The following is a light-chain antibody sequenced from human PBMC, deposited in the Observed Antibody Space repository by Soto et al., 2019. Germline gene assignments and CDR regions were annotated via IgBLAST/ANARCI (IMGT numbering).Light chain of an antibody. V-gene: IGKV3-20*01. CDR1: QTVSSS. CDR2: GTS. J-gene: IGKJ1*01. CDR3: QQYGSSSWT. Sequence: EILLTQSPGTLSLSPGERATLSCRASQTVSSSLAWYQQKPGQAPRLLIYGTSSRATGIPDRFSGSGSGTDFTLTISRLEPEDFAVYYCQQYGSSSWTFGQGTKVDIK.